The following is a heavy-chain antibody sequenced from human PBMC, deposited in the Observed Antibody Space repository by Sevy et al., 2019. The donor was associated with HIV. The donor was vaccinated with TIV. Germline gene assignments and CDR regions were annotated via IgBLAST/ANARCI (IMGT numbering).Heavy chain of an antibody. V-gene: IGHV4-39*01. Sequence: SETLSLTCTVSGGSISRSSYYWGWIRQPPGKGLEWIGSIYSTGSTSYNPSLKSRVTLSAGTSRNQFSLKLDPVSAADTAVYYCATPRGSDWYEGTGGYFDLWGRGALVTVSS. CDR1: GGSISRSSYY. J-gene: IGHJ2*01. CDR2: IYSTGST. D-gene: IGHD6-19*01. CDR3: ATPRGSDWYEGTGGYFDL.